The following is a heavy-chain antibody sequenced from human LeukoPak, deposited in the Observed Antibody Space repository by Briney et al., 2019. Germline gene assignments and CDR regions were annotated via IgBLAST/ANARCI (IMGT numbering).Heavy chain of an antibody. D-gene: IGHD6-13*01. CDR3: AKLVIAAAGTAPFDY. Sequence: GGSLRLSCAASGFTFSSYAMHWVRQAPGKGLEWVAAITYDGSNKYYADSVKGRFTISRDNSKNTLYLQMNSLRAEDTAVYYCAKLVIAAAGTAPFDYWGQGTLVTVSS. CDR1: GFTFSSYA. CDR2: ITYDGSNK. J-gene: IGHJ4*02. V-gene: IGHV3-30*18.